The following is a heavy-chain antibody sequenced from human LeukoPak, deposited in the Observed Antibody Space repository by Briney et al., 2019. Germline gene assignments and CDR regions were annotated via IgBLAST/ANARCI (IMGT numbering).Heavy chain of an antibody. V-gene: IGHV1-69*01. CDR2: IIPFLTTP. D-gene: IGHD2-21*01. Sequence: SVNVSCKAAGGIYSNDGISSVRQAPGQALEGMGGIIPFLTTPKYPQKFQGRVTSSAYESTIPAYLEMSSQTAEDPALYYCARGVGFKTRRTIHFFCMDVWGQGATVTVSS. CDR1: GGIYSNDG. J-gene: IGHJ6*02. CDR3: ARGVGFKTRRTIHFFCMDV.